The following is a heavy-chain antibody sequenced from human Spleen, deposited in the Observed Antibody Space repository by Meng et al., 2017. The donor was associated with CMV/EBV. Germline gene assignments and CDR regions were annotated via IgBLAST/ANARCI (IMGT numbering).Heavy chain of an antibody. D-gene: IGHD5-18*01. Sequence: GGSLRLSCTASGFTFKNYAMTWVRQAPGKGLEWISLIGDSGDSPYYADSVKGRFIISRDNSKNMVYLQMKSLRADDTARYYCAKTLNGYGGEDSWGQGTLVTVSS. CDR3: AKTLNGYGGEDS. CDR2: IGDSGDSP. V-gene: IGHV3-23*01. CDR1: GFTFKNYA. J-gene: IGHJ5*01.